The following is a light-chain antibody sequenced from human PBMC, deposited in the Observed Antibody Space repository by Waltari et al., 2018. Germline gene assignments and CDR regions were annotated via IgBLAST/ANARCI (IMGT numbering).Light chain of an antibody. CDR2: RNH. Sequence: QSVLTQPPSVSATPGQRLTISSSGRPATLGSNYPYWYQQPPGTAPKLPISRNHERPSRVPDRFAASKYGTTASLVINELRSEDEGIYYCASWDESHYVFGPGTTVTVL. CDR3: ASWDESHYV. J-gene: IGLJ1*01. CDR1: PATLGSNY. V-gene: IGLV1-47*01.